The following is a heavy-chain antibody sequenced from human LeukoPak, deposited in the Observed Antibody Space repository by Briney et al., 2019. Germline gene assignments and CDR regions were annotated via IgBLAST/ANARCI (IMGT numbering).Heavy chain of an antibody. Sequence: GAAVKVSCKASGYTFPNYVISWVRPAPGQDLEWMGWISTYNGDTNYAQKLQGRVTLTTDTSTSTAYMELRSLRSDDTAVYYCASDHLSIEATGTRYWGQGTLVTVSS. V-gene: IGHV1-18*01. J-gene: IGHJ4*02. CDR1: GYTFPNYV. CDR2: ISTYNGDT. D-gene: IGHD6-13*01. CDR3: ASDHLSIEATGTRY.